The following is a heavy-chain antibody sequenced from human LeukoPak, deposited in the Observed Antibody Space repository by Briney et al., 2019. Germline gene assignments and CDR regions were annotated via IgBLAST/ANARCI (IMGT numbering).Heavy chain of an antibody. J-gene: IGHJ4*02. D-gene: IGHD5-12*01. CDR3: ASSPGGYPFDY. Sequence: SETLSLTCAVSGYSITSSSWWGWIRQPPGKGLEWIGYIYHSGTTYYNPSLQSRVTMSVDTSKNQFSLKLSSVTAADTAVYYCASSPGGYPFDYWGQGTLVTVSS. CDR2: IYHSGTT. V-gene: IGHV4-28*01. CDR1: GYSITSSSW.